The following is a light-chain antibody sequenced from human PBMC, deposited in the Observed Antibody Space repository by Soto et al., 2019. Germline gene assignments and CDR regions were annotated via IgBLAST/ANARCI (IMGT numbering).Light chain of an antibody. J-gene: IGKJ1*01. Sequence: EIVLSQSPATVSLSPGERATLYCRASQSVSSYLAWYQQKPGQAPRLLIYDASNRATGIPARFSGSGSGTDFTLTISRLEPEDFAVYYCQQYGSSGTFGQGTKVDIK. CDR2: DAS. CDR1: QSVSSY. V-gene: IGKV3-20*01. CDR3: QQYGSSGT.